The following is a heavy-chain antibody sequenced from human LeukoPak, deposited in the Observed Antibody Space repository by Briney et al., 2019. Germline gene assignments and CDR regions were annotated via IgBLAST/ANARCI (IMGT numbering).Heavy chain of an antibody. CDR1: GFTFSSYA. CDR2: ISGSGGST. Sequence: PGRSLRLSCAASGFTFSSYAMSWVRQAPGKGLEWVSAISGSGGSTYYADSVKGRFTISRDNSKNTLYLQMNSLRAEDAAVYYCAKEGYDSSGYYFDYWGQGTLATVSS. J-gene: IGHJ4*02. D-gene: IGHD3-22*01. CDR3: AKEGYDSSGYYFDY. V-gene: IGHV3-23*01.